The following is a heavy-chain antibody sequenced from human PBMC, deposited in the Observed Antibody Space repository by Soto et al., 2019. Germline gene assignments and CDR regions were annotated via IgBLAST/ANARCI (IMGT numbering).Heavy chain of an antibody. Sequence: GGSLRLSCTASGFSFSNSEMNWIRQAPGKGLEWVSHMTGSGSAIYYADSVKGRFTISRDNAKNSLYLQLNSLRAEDTALYYCARSGGDYRPFDSWGQGTLVTVSS. D-gene: IGHD2-21*01. CDR2: MTGSGSAI. J-gene: IGHJ4*02. CDR3: ARSGGDYRPFDS. CDR1: GFSFSNSE. V-gene: IGHV3-48*03.